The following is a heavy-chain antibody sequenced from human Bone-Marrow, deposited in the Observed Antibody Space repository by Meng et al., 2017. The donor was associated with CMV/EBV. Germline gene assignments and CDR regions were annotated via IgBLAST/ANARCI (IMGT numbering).Heavy chain of an antibody. J-gene: IGHJ4*02. CDR3: ARGQYYYDSSGYYY. Sequence: ASVKVSCKASGYPFTAYYMHWVRQAPGQGLEWMGWMNPDSGATRFARILEGRVTMTRDASLGTAYMELSSLRLDDTAVYYCARGQYYYDSSGYYYWGQGTLVTVSS. V-gene: IGHV1-2*02. D-gene: IGHD3-22*01. CDR2: MNPDSGAT. CDR1: GYPFTAYY.